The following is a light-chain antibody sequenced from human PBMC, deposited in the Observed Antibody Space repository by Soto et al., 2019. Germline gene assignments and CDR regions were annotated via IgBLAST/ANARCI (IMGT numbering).Light chain of an antibody. Sequence: DTVMTQSPVTLSVSPGERVTLSCRASQDIISNLAWYQQKRGQAPRVLIYGASTRATGVPDRFSGSGSGTEFTLTITSLQSEDSAIYYCQQYYDWPRTFGQGTNVEIK. V-gene: IGKV3-15*01. CDR2: GAS. CDR3: QQYYDWPRT. CDR1: QDIISN. J-gene: IGKJ1*01.